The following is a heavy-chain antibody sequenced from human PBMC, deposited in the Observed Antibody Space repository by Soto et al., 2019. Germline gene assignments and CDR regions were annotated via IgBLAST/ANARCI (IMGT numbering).Heavy chain of an antibody. CDR3: VRSGYCPNGACYFGDLAY. J-gene: IGHJ4*02. V-gene: IGHV1-8*01. CDR1: GYTFSSYD. CDR2: MKPTSGNT. D-gene: IGHD2-8*01. Sequence: QVQLVQSGAEVKKPGASVKVSCKASGYTFSSYDINWVRQATGQGLEWMGWMKPTSGNTGYAQKFQGRVTMTRDTSISTAYLELSSLRSEDTAVYYCVRSGYCPNGACYFGDLAYWGQGTVVTVSS.